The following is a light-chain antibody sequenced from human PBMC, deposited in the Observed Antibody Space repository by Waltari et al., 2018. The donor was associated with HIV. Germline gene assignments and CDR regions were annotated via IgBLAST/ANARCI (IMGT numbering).Light chain of an antibody. CDR1: ALPKQY. J-gene: IGLJ2*01. V-gene: IGLV3-25*03. Sequence: SYELTQPPSVSVSPGQTARITCSGDALPKQYAYWYQQKPGQAPVLVIYKDSERPSWIPGRFAGSSSGTTVTLTISGVQAEDEADYYCQSADSSGTYVVFGGGTKLTVL. CDR2: KDS. CDR3: QSADSSGTYVV.